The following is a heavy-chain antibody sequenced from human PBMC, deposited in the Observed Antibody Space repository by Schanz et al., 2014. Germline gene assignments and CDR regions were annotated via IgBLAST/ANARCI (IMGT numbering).Heavy chain of an antibody. CDR2: ISGSGETT. Sequence: EVQLLESGGGLVQPGGSLRLSCAASGFTFSSYAMSWVRQAPGKGLEWVSAISGSGETTYYADSVKGRFTISRDNSKNAMYLQMNSPRAEDTALYFCATDYSGGGCHIWGQGTMVTVSS. D-gene: IGHD6-19*01. V-gene: IGHV3-23*01. CDR3: ATDYSGGGCHI. J-gene: IGHJ3*02. CDR1: GFTFSSYA.